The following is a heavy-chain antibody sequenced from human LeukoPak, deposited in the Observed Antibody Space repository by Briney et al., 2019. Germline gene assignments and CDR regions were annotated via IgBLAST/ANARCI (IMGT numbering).Heavy chain of an antibody. J-gene: IGHJ4*02. CDR1: GFTFSSYW. CDR2: IKQDGSEK. V-gene: IGHV3-7*01. CDR3: ASHCSSTSCYERQAY. Sequence: PGGSLRLSCAASGFTFSSYWMSWFRQAPGKGLEWVANIKQDGSEKYYVDSVKGRFTISRDNAKNSLYLQMNSLRAEDTAVYYCASHCSSTSCYERQAYWGQGTLVTVSS. D-gene: IGHD2-2*01.